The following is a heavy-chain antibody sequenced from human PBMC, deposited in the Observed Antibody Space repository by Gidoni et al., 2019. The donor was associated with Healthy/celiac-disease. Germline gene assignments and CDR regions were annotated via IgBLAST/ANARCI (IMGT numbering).Heavy chain of an antibody. V-gene: IGHV1-69*01. Sequence: QVQLVQSGAEVKKPGSSVKVSCKPSGGTFRSYAISWVRQAHGEGLEWMGGIIPIFGTAHYAHKFQCRVTLTADESTSTAYMELSSLRSEDTAVYYCARSYFGYSSGWYYFDYWGQGTLVTVSS. CDR2: IIPIFGTA. CDR3: ARSYFGYSSGWYYFDY. CDR1: GGTFRSYA. J-gene: IGHJ4*02. D-gene: IGHD6-19*01.